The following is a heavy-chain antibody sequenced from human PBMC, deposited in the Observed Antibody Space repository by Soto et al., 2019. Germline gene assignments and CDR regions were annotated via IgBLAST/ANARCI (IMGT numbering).Heavy chain of an antibody. CDR1: GFTFSSYA. D-gene: IGHD3-10*01. Sequence: EVQLLESGGGLVQPGGFLRLSCAASGFTFSSYAMSWVRQAPGKGLEWVSAISGSGGSTYYADSVKGRFTISRDNSKNMLYLHMNGPRAEDTAVYYCAKSPYGSGSYLYYFDYWGQGTLVTGSS. J-gene: IGHJ4*02. CDR2: ISGSGGST. V-gene: IGHV3-23*01. CDR3: AKSPYGSGSYLYYFDY.